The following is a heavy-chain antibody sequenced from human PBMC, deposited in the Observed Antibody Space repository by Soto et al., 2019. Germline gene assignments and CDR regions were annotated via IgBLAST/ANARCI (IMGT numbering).Heavy chain of an antibody. V-gene: IGHV3-7*04. D-gene: IGHD3-22*01. J-gene: IGHJ4*02. CDR2: IKQDGSEK. CDR3: ARDQPAPIAEY. CDR1: GFTFSSYW. Sequence: EVQLVESGGGLVQPGGSLRLSCAASGFTFSSYWMSWVRQAPGKGLEWVANIKQDGSEKHYVDSVKGRFTISRDNAKNSLYLQMNSLRAEDTAVYYCARDQPAPIAEYWGQGTLVTVSS.